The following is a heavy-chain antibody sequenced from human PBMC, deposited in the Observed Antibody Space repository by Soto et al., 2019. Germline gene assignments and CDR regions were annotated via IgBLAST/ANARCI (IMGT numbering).Heavy chain of an antibody. J-gene: IGHJ3*02. Sequence: QITLKESGPTLVKPTQTLTLTCTFSGFSLSTSGVGVGWIRQPPGKALEWLALIYWDDDKRYSPSLKSRLTIAKDTSKNQVVLTMTNIDPVDTATYYCAHGLAAEDAFDIWGQGTMVTVSS. V-gene: IGHV2-5*02. CDR2: IYWDDDK. CDR1: GFSLSTSGVG. D-gene: IGHD6-13*01. CDR3: AHGLAAEDAFDI.